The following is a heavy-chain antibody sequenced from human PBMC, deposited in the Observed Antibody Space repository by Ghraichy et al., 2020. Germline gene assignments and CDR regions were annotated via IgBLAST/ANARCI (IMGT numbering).Heavy chain of an antibody. Sequence: GSLRLSCAASGFTFSSYSMNWVRQAPGKGLEWVSSIFSSSSYIYYADSVKGRFTISRDNAKNLLYLQMNSLRAEDTAVYYCARGLINYGDDWYFDLWGRGTLVIVSS. J-gene: IGHJ2*01. D-gene: IGHD4-17*01. CDR3: ARGLINYGDDWYFDL. CDR1: GFTFSSYS. V-gene: IGHV3-21*01. CDR2: IFSSSSYI.